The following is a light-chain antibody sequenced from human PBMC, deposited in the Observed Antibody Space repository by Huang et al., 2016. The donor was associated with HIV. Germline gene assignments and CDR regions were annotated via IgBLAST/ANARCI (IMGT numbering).Light chain of an antibody. Sequence: EIVMTQSPATLSVSPGQRVTLSCRANRSLSTNLAWYQQRHGQAPRLLIYGSSTRAPGIPDRFSGSGSGTDFSLTISSLQSEDFALYYCHQYNNWLLSFGGGTRV. CDR1: RSLSTN. CDR2: GSS. J-gene: IGKJ4*01. V-gene: IGKV3-15*01. CDR3: HQYNNWLLS.